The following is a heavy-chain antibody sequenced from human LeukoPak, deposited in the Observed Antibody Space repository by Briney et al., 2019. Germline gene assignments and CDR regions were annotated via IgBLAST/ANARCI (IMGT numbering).Heavy chain of an antibody. D-gene: IGHD6-19*01. J-gene: IGHJ4*02. Sequence: SETLSLTCTVSGGSMTAGDYYWGWVRQPPGTGLQWIATSYQGASLKSRVTISLDTSKNQFSLRLTSVTAADTAVYYCARDMEQWPASYYFDYWGQGTLVTVSS. CDR1: GGSMTAGDYY. CDR3: ARDMEQWPASYYFDY. V-gene: IGHV4-39*07. CDR2: S.